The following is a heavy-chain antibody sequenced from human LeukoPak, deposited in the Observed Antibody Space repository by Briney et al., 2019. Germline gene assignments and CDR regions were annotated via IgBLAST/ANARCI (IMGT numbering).Heavy chain of an antibody. Sequence: GGSLRLSCAASGFTFSTYWMHWVRQAPGKGLVWVSRINSDGSRTSYADAVKGRFTISRDNAKNTLYLQMNSLRAEDTAVYYCAREFVTYYYVMDVWGQGTTVTVSS. D-gene: IGHD2-21*01. V-gene: IGHV3-74*01. CDR1: GFTFSTYW. CDR2: INSDGSRT. J-gene: IGHJ6*02. CDR3: AREFVTYYYVMDV.